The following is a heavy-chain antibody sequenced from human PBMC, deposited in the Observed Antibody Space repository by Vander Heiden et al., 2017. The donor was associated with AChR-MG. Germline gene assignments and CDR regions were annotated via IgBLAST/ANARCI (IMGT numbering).Heavy chain of an antibody. CDR1: GFTFSDYG. V-gene: IGHV3-30*02. J-gene: IGHJ6*02. Sequence: QVQLVESGGGVVQPGGSLRLSCAASGFTFSDYGMHWVRQAPGKGPEWVAFIRPDGIDDYYADFVKGRFTISRDNSKNTLYLQMNSLRTQDTAVYYCAKLPSIVTTAAYFGMDVWGQGITVTVSS. CDR3: AKLPSIVTTAAYFGMDV. D-gene: IGHD4-17*01. CDR2: IRPDGIDD.